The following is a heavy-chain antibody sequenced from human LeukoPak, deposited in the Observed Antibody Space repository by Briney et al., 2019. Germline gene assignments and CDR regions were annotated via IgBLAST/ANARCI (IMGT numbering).Heavy chain of an antibody. CDR3: ARGLSRLYYGSGSPLGLQFDY. CDR2: INHSGST. V-gene: IGHV4-34*01. Sequence: SQTLSLTCAVYGGSFSGYYWSWIRQPPGKGLEWIGEINHSGSTNYNPSLKSRVTISVDTSKNQFSLKLSSVTAADTAVYYCARGLSRLYYGSGSPLGLQFDYWGQGTLVTVSS. CDR1: GGSFSGYY. D-gene: IGHD3-10*01. J-gene: IGHJ4*02.